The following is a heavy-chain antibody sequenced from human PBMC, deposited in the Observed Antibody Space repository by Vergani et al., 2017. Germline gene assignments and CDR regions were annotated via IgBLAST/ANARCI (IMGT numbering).Heavy chain of an antibody. Sequence: EVQLVESGGGLVQPGGSLRLSCAASGFTFSSYDMHWVRQATGKGLEWVSAIGTAGDTYYPGSVKGRFTISRENAKNSLYLQMNSLRAGDTAIYYCATAGAAYCRGASCYDFFEYWGQGTLVTVAS. J-gene: IGHJ4*02. CDR1: GFTFSSYD. D-gene: IGHD2-15*01. CDR2: IGTAGDT. V-gene: IGHV3-13*01. CDR3: ATAGAAYCRGASCYDFFEY.